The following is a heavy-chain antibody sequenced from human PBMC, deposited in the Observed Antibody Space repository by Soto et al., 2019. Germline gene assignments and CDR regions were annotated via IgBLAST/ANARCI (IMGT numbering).Heavy chain of an antibody. Sequence: GSLRLSCAASGFTFSSYAMSWVRQAPGKGLEWVSAISGSGGSTYYADSVKGRFTISRDNSKNTLYLQMNSLRAEDTAVYYCAKGNSSGPRRMDTMYYMDAWGKGTTVTVSS. CDR1: GFTFSSYA. J-gene: IGHJ6*03. CDR2: ISGSGGST. D-gene: IGHD6-19*01. CDR3: AKGNSSGPRRMDTMYYMDA. V-gene: IGHV3-23*01.